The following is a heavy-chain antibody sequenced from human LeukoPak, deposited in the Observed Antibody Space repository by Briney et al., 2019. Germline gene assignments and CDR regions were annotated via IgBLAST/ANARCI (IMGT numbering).Heavy chain of an antibody. V-gene: IGHV1-18*01. J-gene: IGHJ4*02. CDR2: ISAYNGNT. CDR1: GYTFTSYG. Sequence: ASVKVSCKASGYTFTSYGISWVRQAPGQGLEWMGWISAYNGNTNYAQKLQGRVTMTTDTSTSTAYMELRSLRSDDTAVYYCAREDSSGYLRGENYFDYWGQGTLVTVSS. CDR3: AREDSSGYLRGENYFDY. D-gene: IGHD3-22*01.